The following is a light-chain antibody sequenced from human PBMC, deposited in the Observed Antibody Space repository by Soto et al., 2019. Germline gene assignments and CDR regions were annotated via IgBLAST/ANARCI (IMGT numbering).Light chain of an antibody. V-gene: IGKV3-15*01. J-gene: IGKJ2*01. CDR2: GAS. CDR3: QQYNKWPPYT. Sequence: EIVMTQSPANLSVSPGERATLSCRASQSVSSNLAWYQQKPGQGPRLLIYGASTRATSIPARFSGSGSGTEFTHTINSLQPEDFAVYYCQQYNKWPPYTFGQGTKLEIK. CDR1: QSVSSN.